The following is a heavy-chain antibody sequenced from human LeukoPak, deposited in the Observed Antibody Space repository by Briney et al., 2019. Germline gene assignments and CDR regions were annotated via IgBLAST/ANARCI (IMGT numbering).Heavy chain of an antibody. J-gene: IGHJ4*02. Sequence: GGSLRLSCAASGFTFSSYGMHWVRQAPGKWLEWVAVISYDGSNKYYADSVKGRFTISRDNSKNTLYLQMNSLRAEDTAVYYCAKDSRYSSGIDYWGQGTLVTVSS. V-gene: IGHV3-30*18. CDR3: AKDSRYSSGIDY. CDR2: ISYDGSNK. D-gene: IGHD6-25*01. CDR1: GFTFSSYG.